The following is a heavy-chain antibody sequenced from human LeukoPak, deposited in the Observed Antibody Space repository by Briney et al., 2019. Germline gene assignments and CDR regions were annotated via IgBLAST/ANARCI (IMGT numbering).Heavy chain of an antibody. V-gene: IGHV1-69*13. CDR3: ARVTGIAVAGTTGAIDY. Sequence: ASVKVSCKASGGTFSSYTISWVRQAPGQGLEWMGGIIPIFGTANYAQKFQGRVTITADESTSTAYMELSSLRSEDTAVYYCARVTGIAVAGTTGAIDYWGQGTLVTVSS. D-gene: IGHD6-19*01. CDR1: GGTFSSYT. CDR2: IIPIFGTA. J-gene: IGHJ4*02.